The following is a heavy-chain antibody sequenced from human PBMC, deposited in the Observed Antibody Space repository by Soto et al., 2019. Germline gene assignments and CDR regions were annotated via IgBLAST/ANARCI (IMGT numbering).Heavy chain of an antibody. Sequence: QVPLVQSGAEVKKPGASVKVSCKASGYTFTSYAMHWVRQAPGQRLEWMGWINAGNGNTKYSQKFQGRVTITRDTSASTAYMELSSLRSEDTAVYYCARGPSTNGVSYYMDVWGKGTTVTVSS. CDR2: INAGNGNT. CDR3: ARGPSTNGVSYYMDV. V-gene: IGHV1-3*01. D-gene: IGHD2-8*01. J-gene: IGHJ6*03. CDR1: GYTFTSYA.